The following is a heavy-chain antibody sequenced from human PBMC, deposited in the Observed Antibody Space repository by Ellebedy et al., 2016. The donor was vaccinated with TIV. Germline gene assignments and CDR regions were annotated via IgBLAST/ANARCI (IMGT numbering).Heavy chain of an antibody. CDR2: IYYSGST. V-gene: IGHV4-59*01. CDR1: GDSINSYY. Sequence: SETLSLTCTVSGDSINSYYWAWIRQPPGKGLEWIGHIYYSGSTAYDPSLKSRVSISIDTPKKQFSLRLKSVTAADTAVYYCAKEDASYDILTGFDYWGQGTLVTVSS. CDR3: AKEDASYDILTGFDY. J-gene: IGHJ4*02. D-gene: IGHD3-9*01.